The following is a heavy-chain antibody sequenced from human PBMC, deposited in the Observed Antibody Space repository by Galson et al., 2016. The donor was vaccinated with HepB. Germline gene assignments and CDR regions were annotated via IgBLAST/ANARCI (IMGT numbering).Heavy chain of an antibody. CDR1: GFSLSTSGMC. CDR3: ARGEAQYYGSSDLYFQH. CDR2: IDWDDDK. J-gene: IGHJ1*01. V-gene: IGHV2-70*01. D-gene: IGHD3-22*01. Sequence: PALVKPTQTLTLTCTFSGFSLSTSGMCVSWIRQPPGKALEWLALIDWDDDKYYSTSLKTRLTISKDTSKNQVVLTMTNMDPVDTATYYCARGEAQYYGSSDLYFQHWGQGTLVTVSS.